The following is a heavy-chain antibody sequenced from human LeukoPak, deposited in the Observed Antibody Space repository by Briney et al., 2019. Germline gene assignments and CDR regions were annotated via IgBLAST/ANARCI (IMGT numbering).Heavy chain of an antibody. CDR1: GFTFSSYS. CDR3: AREARELATITSDY. Sequence: GGSLRLSCAASGFTFSSYSMSWVRQAPGKGLEWVSSISSSSTYIYYAHSVKGRFTTSRHNAQNSLSLQMNSLRAEDTALYSCAREARELATITSDYWGQGTLVTVSS. V-gene: IGHV3-21*01. D-gene: IGHD5-24*01. J-gene: IGHJ4*02. CDR2: ISSSSTYI.